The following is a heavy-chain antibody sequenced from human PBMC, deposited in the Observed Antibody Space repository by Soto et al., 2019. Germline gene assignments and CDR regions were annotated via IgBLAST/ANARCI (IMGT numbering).Heavy chain of an antibody. J-gene: IGHJ5*02. Sequence: PSETLSLTCPVSGGYISSGDYYWSWIRQPPGKGLEWIGYIYYSGSTYYNPSLKSRVTISVDTSKNQFSLKLSSVTAADTAVYYCARDERWGLTKHAYLNCISTSCYEIAAAWGQGTLVTVSS. CDR3: ARDERWGLTKHAYLNCISTSCYEIAAA. CDR2: IYYSGST. D-gene: IGHD2-2*01. CDR1: GGYISSGDYY. V-gene: IGHV4-30-4*01.